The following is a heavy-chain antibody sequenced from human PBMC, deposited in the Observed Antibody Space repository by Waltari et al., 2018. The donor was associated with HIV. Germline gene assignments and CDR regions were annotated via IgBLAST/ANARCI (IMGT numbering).Heavy chain of an antibody. J-gene: IGHJ4*02. CDR1: GFTLNSVR. CDR2: INTKGDGGAT. Sequence: EVQLVETGGDLLKPGGCLRVSCAAFGFTLNSVRMSWVRQAPGKELEWVVRINTKGDGGATDYAAAVKGRFTISRDDSKNTVYLQMNSLKIEDTAVYYCTSEEDYGSGSHFDYWGQGTLVTVSS. V-gene: IGHV3-15*01. D-gene: IGHD3-10*01. CDR3: TSEEDYGSGSHFDY.